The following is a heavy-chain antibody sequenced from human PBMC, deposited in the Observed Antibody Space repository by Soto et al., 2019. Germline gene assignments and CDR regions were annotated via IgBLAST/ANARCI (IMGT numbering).Heavy chain of an antibody. CDR1: GVTFDDYG. CDR2: INWNGGST. CDR3: ARGQGEVAHALGI. V-gene: IGHV3-20*04. Sequence: PWGSRRLSWASFGVTFDDYGMSGVGPAPGKGLEWVAGINWNGGSTGYADSVKGRFTISRDNAKHAQYLQMNSLRAEYTFLYYCARGQGEVAHALGIWGQGTMGT. J-gene: IGHJ3*02. D-gene: IGHD2-15*01.